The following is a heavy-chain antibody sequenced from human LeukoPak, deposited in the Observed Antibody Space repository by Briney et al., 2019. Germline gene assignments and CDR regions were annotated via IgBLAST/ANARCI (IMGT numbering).Heavy chain of an antibody. CDR1: GFTVSSHY. V-gene: IGHV3-53*01. CDR2: LYSGGST. J-gene: IGHJ6*03. CDR3: ARVVGYCSSTSCYTGRYYYMDV. Sequence: GGSLRLSCAASGFTVSSHYMSCVREAPGEGLEWVAVLYSGGSTYYADSGKGRFTISRDNSKNTMYLQMNSLRAEDTAVYYCARVVGYCSSTSCYTGRYYYMDVWGKGTTVTVSS. D-gene: IGHD2-2*02.